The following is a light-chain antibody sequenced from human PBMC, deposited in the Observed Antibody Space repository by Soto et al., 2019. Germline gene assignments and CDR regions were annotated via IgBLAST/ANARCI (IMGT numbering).Light chain of an antibody. CDR2: GAS. CDR3: QKYYAALIS. V-gene: IGKV1-27*01. J-gene: IGKJ3*01. CDR1: QGISNS. Sequence: DIQMTQSPSSLSASVGDRVTITCRASQGISNSLAWYQQKPGKVPQLLIYGASTLQSGVPSRFSGSGSGTDFTLTISTLQPADVGTYYCQKYYAALISFGPGTRVHI.